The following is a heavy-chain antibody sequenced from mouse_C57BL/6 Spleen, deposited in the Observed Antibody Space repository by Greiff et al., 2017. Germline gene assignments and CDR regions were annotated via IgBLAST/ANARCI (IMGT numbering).Heavy chain of an antibody. J-gene: IGHJ4*01. Sequence: QVQLQQPGAELVKPGASVKLSCKASGYTFTSYWMHWVKQRPGQGLEWIGMIHPNSGSTNYNEKFKSKATLTVDKSSSTAYMQLSSLKSEDSAVYYCARRAYYSNYDAMDYWGQGTSVTVSS. CDR3: ARRAYYSNYDAMDY. CDR2: IHPNSGST. D-gene: IGHD2-5*01. CDR1: GYTFTSYW. V-gene: IGHV1-64*01.